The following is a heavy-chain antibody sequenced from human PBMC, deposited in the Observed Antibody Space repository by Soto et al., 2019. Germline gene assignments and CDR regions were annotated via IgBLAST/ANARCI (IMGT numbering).Heavy chain of an antibody. CDR3: ARPYGSGSYSAAFDI. CDR2: IYSGGST. CDR1: GFTLSSNY. D-gene: IGHD3-10*01. Sequence: VGSLRLSCAASGFTLSSNYMSWGRQAPGKGLEWVSVIYSGGSTYYADSVKGRFTISRDNSKNTLYLQMNSLRAEDTAVYYCARPYGSGSYSAAFDIWGQGTMVTVSS. V-gene: IGHV3-66*04. J-gene: IGHJ3*02.